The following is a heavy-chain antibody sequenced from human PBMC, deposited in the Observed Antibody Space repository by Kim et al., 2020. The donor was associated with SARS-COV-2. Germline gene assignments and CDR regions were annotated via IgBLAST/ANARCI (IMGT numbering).Heavy chain of an antibody. CDR1: GFTFDDYT. J-gene: IGHJ4*02. CDR3: AKDASAWLLDY. CDR2: VCFDGGST. Sequence: GGSLRLSCAASGFTFDDYTMHWVRQAPGKGLEWVSLVCFDGGSTYYADSVKGRFTISRDNSKNSLYLQMNSLRTEDTAVYYCAKDASAWLLDYWGQGTLGTVSS. V-gene: IGHV3-43*01. D-gene: IGHD5-12*01.